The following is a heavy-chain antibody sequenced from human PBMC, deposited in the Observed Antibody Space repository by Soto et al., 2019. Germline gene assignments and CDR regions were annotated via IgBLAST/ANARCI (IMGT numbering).Heavy chain of an antibody. V-gene: IGHV3-15*01. Sequence: EVQLVESGGGLVKPGGSLRLSCAASGFTFSNAWMSWVRQAPGKGLEWVGRIKSKTDGGTTDYAAPVKGRFTISRDDSKNTLYLQMNSLETEDTAVYYCTTEDLVVVAAGYYYMDVWGKGTTVTVSS. CDR2: IKSKTDGGTT. CDR3: TTEDLVVVAAGYYYMDV. J-gene: IGHJ6*03. CDR1: GFTFSNAW. D-gene: IGHD2-15*01.